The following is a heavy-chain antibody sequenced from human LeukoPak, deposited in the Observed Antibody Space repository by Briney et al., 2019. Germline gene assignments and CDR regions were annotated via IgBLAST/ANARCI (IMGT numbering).Heavy chain of an antibody. Sequence: GGSLRLSCAASGFTFSSYAMSWVRQAPGKGLEWVSIISGDGTRTYYADSVQGRFTISRDNSKNTLYLQMNSLRAEDTAVYYCAKDRSYCGGDCYSSLDYWGQGTLVTVSS. D-gene: IGHD2-21*01. J-gene: IGHJ4*02. V-gene: IGHV3-23*01. CDR2: ISGDGTRT. CDR3: AKDRSYCGGDCYSSLDY. CDR1: GFTFSSYA.